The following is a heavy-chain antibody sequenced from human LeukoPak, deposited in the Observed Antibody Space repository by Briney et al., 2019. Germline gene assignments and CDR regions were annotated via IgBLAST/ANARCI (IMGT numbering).Heavy chain of an antibody. CDR2: IYHSGST. J-gene: IGHJ3*02. D-gene: IGHD3-10*01. V-gene: IGHV4-38-2*02. CDR3: ARDPMVRGAGAFDI. CDR1: GYSISSGYY. Sequence: PSETLSLTCAVSGYSISSGYYWGWIRQPPGKGLEWIGSIYHSGSTYYNLSLKSRVTISVDTSKNQFSLELSSVTAANTAVYYCARDPMVRGAGAFDIWGQGTMVTVSS.